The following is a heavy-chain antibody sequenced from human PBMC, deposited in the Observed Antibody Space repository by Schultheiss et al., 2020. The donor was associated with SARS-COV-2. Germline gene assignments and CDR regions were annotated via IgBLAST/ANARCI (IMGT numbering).Heavy chain of an antibody. CDR1: GGSISSYY. CDR2: IYYSGST. V-gene: IGHV4-59*01. CDR3: ARGIAVAGTYYYYGMDV. J-gene: IGHJ6*02. D-gene: IGHD6-19*01. Sequence: SQTLSLTCTVSGGSISSYYWSWIRQPPGKGLEWIGYIYYSGSTNYNPSLKSRVTISVDTSKNQFSLKLGSVTAADTAVYYCARGIAVAGTYYYYGMDVWGQGTTVTVSS.